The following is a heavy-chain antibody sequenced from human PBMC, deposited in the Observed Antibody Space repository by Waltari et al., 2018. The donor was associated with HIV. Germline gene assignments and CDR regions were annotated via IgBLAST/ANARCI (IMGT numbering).Heavy chain of an antibody. CDR3: TTSPMDPVDY. D-gene: IGHD3-10*01. CDR1: GFTFSNAW. Sequence: EVQLVESGGGLVKPGGSLRLSCAASGFTFSNAWMSWVRQAPGKGLEWVGRIKSKTDGGKTDYAAPVKGRFTISRDDSKNTLYLQMNSLKTEDTAVYYCTTSPMDPVDYWGQGTLVTVSS. V-gene: IGHV3-15*01. CDR2: IKSKTDGGKT. J-gene: IGHJ4*02.